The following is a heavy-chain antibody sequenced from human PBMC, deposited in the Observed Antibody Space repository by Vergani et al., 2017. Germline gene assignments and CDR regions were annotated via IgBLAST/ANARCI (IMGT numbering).Heavy chain of an antibody. D-gene: IGHD3-22*01. J-gene: IGHJ6*02. V-gene: IGHV1-3*01. CDR2: INAGNGNT. CDR3: ARAGYYDSSGYSNNYYYYGMDV. Sequence: QVQLVQSGSELKKPGASVKVSCKASGYTFTSYAMNWVRQAPGQRLEWMGWINAGNGNTKYSQKFQGRVTITRDTSASTAYMELSSLRSEDTAVYYCARAGYYDSSGYSNNYYYYGMDVWGQGTTVTVSS. CDR1: GYTFTSYA.